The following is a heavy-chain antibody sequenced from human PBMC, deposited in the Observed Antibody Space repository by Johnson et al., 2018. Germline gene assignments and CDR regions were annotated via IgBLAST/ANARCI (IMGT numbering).Heavy chain of an antibody. D-gene: IGHD3-22*01. CDR1: GFTFSNYD. CDR3: ARALHYYASSGYYPHYYYYAMDV. CDR2: IGPAGDT. J-gene: IGHJ6*02. V-gene: IGHV3-13*01. Sequence: VQLVESGGGLVQPGGSLRLSCAASGFTFSNYDMHWVRQATGKGLEWVSAIGPAGDTYYPGSVMGRFTISRENGNNSLYLQMNRLRAGDTAVYYCARALHYYASSGYYPHYYYYAMDVWGQGTTVTVSS.